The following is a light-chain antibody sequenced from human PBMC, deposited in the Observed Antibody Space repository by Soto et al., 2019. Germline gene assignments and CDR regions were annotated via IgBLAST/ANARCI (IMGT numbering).Light chain of an antibody. CDR1: QGISNY. J-gene: IGKJ1*01. CDR2: TAS. CDR3: QWYNSAPR. V-gene: IGKV1-27*01. Sequence: DIQMTQSPSSLSASVGDRVTITCRASQGISNYLAWYQQKPGKVPKLLIYTASTLQSGVPSRFSGSGSGTDFTITTSSMQPEDDATYYCQWYNSAPRFGQGTKVEIK.